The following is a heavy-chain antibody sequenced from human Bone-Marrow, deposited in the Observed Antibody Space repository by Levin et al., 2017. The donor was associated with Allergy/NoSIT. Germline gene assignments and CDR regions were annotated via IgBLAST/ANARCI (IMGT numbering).Heavy chain of an antibody. CDR1: GGSISSSGYD. CDR2: IDHNGKT. CDR3: ARRQYVWKDGYDY. D-gene: IGHD1-1*01. V-gene: IGHV4-30-2*01. J-gene: IGHJ4*02. Sequence: PSETLSLTCTVSGGSISSSGYDWSWIRQPPGKGLEWIGNIDHNGKTFYNPSLGSRVTMSGDRSNNQFSLKLTSVTAADTALYYCARRQYVWKDGYDYWGQGALVIVSS.